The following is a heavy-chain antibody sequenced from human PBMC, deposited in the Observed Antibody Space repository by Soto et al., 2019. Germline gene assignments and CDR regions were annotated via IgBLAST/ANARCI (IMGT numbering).Heavy chain of an antibody. J-gene: IGHJ6*02. CDR1: GYSFTSYW. V-gene: IGHV5-10-1*01. CDR3: ARLSKVVVAVYGMDV. D-gene: IGHD2-15*01. Sequence: PGESLKISCKGSGYSFTSYWISWVRQMPGKGLEWMGGIDPGDSYTNYSPSFQGHVTISADKSISTAYLQWSSLKASDTAMYYRARLSKVVVAVYGMDVWGQGTTVTVSS. CDR2: IDPGDSYT.